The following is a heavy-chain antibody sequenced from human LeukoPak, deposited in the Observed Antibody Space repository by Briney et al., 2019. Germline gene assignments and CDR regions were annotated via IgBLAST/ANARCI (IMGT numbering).Heavy chain of an antibody. CDR2: IYSGGST. J-gene: IGHJ4*02. CDR1: GFTVSSNY. CDR3: ASPHSGWYYLFNY. V-gene: IGHV3-66*01. Sequence: GGSLRLSCAASGFTVSSNYMSWLRQAPGKGLEWVSVIYSGGSTYYADSVKGRFTISRDNSKNTLFLQMNSLRAEDTAVYYCASPHSGWYYLFNYWGQGTLVTVSS. D-gene: IGHD6-19*01.